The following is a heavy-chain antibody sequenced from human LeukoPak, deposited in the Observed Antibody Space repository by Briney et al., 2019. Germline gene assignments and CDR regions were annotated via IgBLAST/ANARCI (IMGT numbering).Heavy chain of an antibody. D-gene: IGHD6-13*01. CDR2: IYYSGST. Sequence: PSETLSLTCTVSGGSISSYYWSWIRQPPGKGLEWIGYIYYSGSTNYNPSLKSRVTISVDTSKNQFSLKLSSVTAADTAVYYCARPGYSSSWGIDYWGQGTLVTVSS. CDR3: ARPGYSSSWGIDY. J-gene: IGHJ4*02. V-gene: IGHV4-59*01. CDR1: GGSISSYY.